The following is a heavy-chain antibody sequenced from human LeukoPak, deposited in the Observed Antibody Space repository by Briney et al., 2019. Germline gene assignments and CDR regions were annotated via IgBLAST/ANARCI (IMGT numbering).Heavy chain of an antibody. CDR1: GFTFSIYT. CDR3: ASSPGKYYSGSRGYL. Sequence: GGSLRLSCEASGFTFSIYTMNWVRQAPGKGLEWVSSISSSSSYIYYADSVMGRFTISRDNAKNSLYLQMNSLRAEDTAVYYCASSPGKYYSGSRGYLWGQGTTVTVSS. J-gene: IGHJ6*02. CDR2: ISSSSSYI. D-gene: IGHD3-22*01. V-gene: IGHV3-21*01.